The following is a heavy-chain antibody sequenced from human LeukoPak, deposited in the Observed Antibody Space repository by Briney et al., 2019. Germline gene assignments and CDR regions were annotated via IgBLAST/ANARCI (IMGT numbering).Heavy chain of an antibody. CDR1: GYTFTSYG. V-gene: IGHV1-18*01. J-gene: IGHJ4*02. Sequence: ASVKVSCKASGYTFTSYGISWVRQAPGQGLEWMGWISAYNGNTNYAQKLQGRVTMTTDTSTSTAYMELRSLRSDDTAVYYCARDITMVRGVSGGVGYWGRGTLVTVSS. CDR2: ISAYNGNT. CDR3: ARDITMVRGVSGGVGY. D-gene: IGHD3-10*01.